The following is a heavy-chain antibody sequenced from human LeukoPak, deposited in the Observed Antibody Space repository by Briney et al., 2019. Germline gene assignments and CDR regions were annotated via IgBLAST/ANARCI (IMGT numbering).Heavy chain of an antibody. J-gene: IGHJ4*02. CDR2: ISGRAGTT. CDR1: GFTFSNYA. CDR3: AKEILPGYYYDSSGYYVDY. D-gene: IGHD3-22*01. V-gene: IGHV3-23*01. Sequence: GGSLRLSCAASGFTFSNYAMSWVRQAPGKGLEWVSAISGRAGTTYYADSVKGRFTISRDNSKNTLYLQMNSLRAEDTAVYYFAKEILPGYYYDSSGYYVDYWGQGTLVTVSS.